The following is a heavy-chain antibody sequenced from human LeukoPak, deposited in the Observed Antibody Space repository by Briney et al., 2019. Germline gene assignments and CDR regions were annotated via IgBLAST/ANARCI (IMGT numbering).Heavy chain of an antibody. CDR1: GFTFRGSA. J-gene: IGHJ5*02. D-gene: IGHD5-12*01. CDR2: IRSKANSYAT. CDR3: TSGYLVVSRNWFDP. V-gene: IGHV3-73*01. Sequence: GGSLRLSCAVSGFTFRGSAMHWVRQASGKGLEWVGRIRSKANSYATAYAASVKGRFTISRDDSKNTAYLQMNSLKTEDTAIYYCTSGYLVVSRNWFDPWGQGTLVTVSS.